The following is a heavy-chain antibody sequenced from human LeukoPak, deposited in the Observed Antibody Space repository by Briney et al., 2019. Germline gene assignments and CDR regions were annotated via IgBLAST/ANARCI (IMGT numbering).Heavy chain of an antibody. V-gene: IGHV1-2*02. CDR1: GYSFTANH. CDR2: ISPHSGDV. D-gene: IGHD2-15*01. Sequence: ASVKVSCKASGYSFTANHIHWVRQAPGQGLEWMGWISPHSGDVRSAQKFQGRVTMTSDTSITTAYYCARDVDPYCNFGSCYDYWGQGTQVTVSS. J-gene: IGHJ4*02. CDR3: DY.